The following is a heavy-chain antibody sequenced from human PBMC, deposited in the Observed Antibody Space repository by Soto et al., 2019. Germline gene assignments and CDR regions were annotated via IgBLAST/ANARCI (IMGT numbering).Heavy chain of an antibody. CDR3: ASPDYYDSSGYYYGFDY. CDR2: IIPIFGTA. J-gene: IGHJ4*02. CDR1: GGTFSSYA. D-gene: IGHD3-22*01. V-gene: IGHV1-69*01. Sequence: QVQLVQSGAEVKKPGSSVKVSCKASGGTFSSYAISWVRQAPGQGLEWMGGIIPIFGTANYAQKFQGRVTITADESTSTAYIELSSLRSEDTAVYYCASPDYYDSSGYYYGFDYWGQGTLVTVSS.